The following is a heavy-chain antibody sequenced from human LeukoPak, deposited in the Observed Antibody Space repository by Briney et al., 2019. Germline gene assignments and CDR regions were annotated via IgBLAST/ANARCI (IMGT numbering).Heavy chain of an antibody. Sequence: GGSLRLSCAASGFSFKNYAMHWVRKAPGKGLEWVAAVYYDGTDKYYADSVKSRFTISRDNAQNTLYLQMNSLRANDTAVYYCARDMWGGYFDYWGQGTLVTVSS. CDR1: GFSFKNYA. CDR3: ARDMWGGYFDY. V-gene: IGHV3-33*01. J-gene: IGHJ4*02. CDR2: VYYDGTDK. D-gene: IGHD3-16*01.